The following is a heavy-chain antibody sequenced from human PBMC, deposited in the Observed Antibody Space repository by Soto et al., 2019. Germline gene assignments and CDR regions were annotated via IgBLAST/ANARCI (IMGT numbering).Heavy chain of an antibody. V-gene: IGHV4-39*01. J-gene: IGHJ6*02. CDR3: ARLEVQLVGYYYYYGMDV. CDR1: GGSINSYY. D-gene: IGHD6-6*01. CDR2: IYYSGST. Sequence: SETLSLTCTVSGGSINSYYWGWIRQPPGKGLEWIGSIYYSGSTYYNPSLKSRVTISVDTSKNQFSLKLSSVTAADTAVYYCARLEVQLVGYYYYYGMDVWGQGTTVTVSS.